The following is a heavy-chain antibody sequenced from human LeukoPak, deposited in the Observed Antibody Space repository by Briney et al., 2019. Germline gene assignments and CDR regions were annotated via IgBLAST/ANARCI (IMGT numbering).Heavy chain of an antibody. J-gene: IGHJ3*02. D-gene: IGHD1-26*01. V-gene: IGHV3-21*01. CDR1: GFTFSAYG. Sequence: GGSLRLSCAASGFTFSAYGMSWVRQAPGQGLEWVSGISANGSITFYARSVRGRFTISRDNAKNSLYLQMNSLRAEDTAVYYCARTCGSHCAFDIWGQGTMVTVSS. CDR3: ARTCGSHCAFDI. CDR2: ISANGSIT.